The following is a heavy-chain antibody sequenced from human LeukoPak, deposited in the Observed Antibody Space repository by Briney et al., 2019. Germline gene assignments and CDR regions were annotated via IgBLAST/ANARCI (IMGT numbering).Heavy chain of an antibody. CDR2: IYGSRST. J-gene: IGHJ5*02. CDR1: GGSISSYY. CDR3: ARDSGTTGEVKFDP. D-gene: IGHD3-10*01. Sequence: PSETLSLTCTVSGGSISSYYWSWIRQPAGKGLEWIGRIYGSRSTTYNPSLKSRVTMSVDTSKNQFSLKLTSVTAADTAVYYCARDSGTTGEVKFDPWGHGILVTVSS. V-gene: IGHV4-4*07.